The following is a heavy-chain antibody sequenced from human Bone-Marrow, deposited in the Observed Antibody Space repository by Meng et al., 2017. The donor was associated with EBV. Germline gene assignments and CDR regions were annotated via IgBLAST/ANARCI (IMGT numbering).Heavy chain of an antibody. CDR1: GYTFSSYD. Sequence: QVQLGECGAEVEEPGASRKVSCRTSGYTFSSYDVNWVRQAPGQGPEWMGWINPNSGNTGFAQKIQGRVSMTWDTYTSTAYMELRNLRSEDTAVYYCARMGYWGQGTLVTVSS. J-gene: IGHJ4*02. V-gene: IGHV1-8*01. CDR2: INPNSGNT. CDR3: ARMGY.